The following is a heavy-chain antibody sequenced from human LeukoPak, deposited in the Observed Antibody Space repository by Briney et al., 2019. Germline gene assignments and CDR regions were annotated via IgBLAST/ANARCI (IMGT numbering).Heavy chain of an antibody. CDR2: IYYSGST. V-gene: IGHV4-59*08. CDR1: GGSISSYY. CDR3: ARVRYSGSYYFDY. Sequence: PSETLSLTCTVSGGSISSYYWSWIRQPPGKGLEWIGYIYYSGSTYYNPSLKSRVTISVDTSKNQFSLKLSSVTAADTAVYYCARVRYSGSYYFDYWGQGTLVTVSS. J-gene: IGHJ4*02. D-gene: IGHD1-26*01.